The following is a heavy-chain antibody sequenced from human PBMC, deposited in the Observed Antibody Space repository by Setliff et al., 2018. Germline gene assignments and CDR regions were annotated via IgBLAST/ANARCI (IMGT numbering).Heavy chain of an antibody. CDR2: IYYGGSA. Sequence: KASETLSLTCTVSGGSISSSNYYWGWIRQPPGNGLEWIGNIYYGGSAYYNPSLKSRVTISVDTSKNQLSLKLSSVTAADTAMYYCARILGYCSGGSCYVPYWGQGTLVTVSS. CDR1: GGSISSSNYY. V-gene: IGHV4-39*07. J-gene: IGHJ4*02. CDR3: ARILGYCSGGSCYVPY. D-gene: IGHD2-15*01.